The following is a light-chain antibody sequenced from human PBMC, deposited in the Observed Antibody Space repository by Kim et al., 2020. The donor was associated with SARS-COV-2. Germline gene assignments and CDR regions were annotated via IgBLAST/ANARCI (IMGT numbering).Light chain of an antibody. Sequence: SASVGDRVTITCQASQDIHKYLNWFQQKPGAAPKLLIYGASNLESGVPSRFSGSGSGTDFTFTISSLQPEDVATYFCQQYETLPHTFGQGTKLEI. CDR2: GAS. V-gene: IGKV1-33*01. CDR3: QQYETLPHT. J-gene: IGKJ2*01. CDR1: QDIHKY.